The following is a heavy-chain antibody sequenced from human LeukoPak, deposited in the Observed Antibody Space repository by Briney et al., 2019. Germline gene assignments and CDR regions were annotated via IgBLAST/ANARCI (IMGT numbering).Heavy chain of an antibody. D-gene: IGHD1-26*01. CDR1: GGSISSYY. CDR2: IYYSVIT. J-gene: IGHJ3*02. Sequence: SSETLSLTCTVSGGSISSYYWSWIRQPPGKGLEYIGYIYYSVITNYNPSLKSRVTISVDTSKNQFSLKLSSVTAADTAVYYCARAGRWEGRPHAFDIWGQGTMVTVSS. CDR3: ARAGRWEGRPHAFDI. V-gene: IGHV4-59*01.